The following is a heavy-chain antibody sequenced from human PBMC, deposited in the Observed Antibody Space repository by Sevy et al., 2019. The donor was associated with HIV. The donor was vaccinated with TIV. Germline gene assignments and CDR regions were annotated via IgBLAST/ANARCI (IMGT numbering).Heavy chain of an antibody. CDR3: ARATFSNIWFGESYGMDV. V-gene: IGHV3-30*04. CDR1: GFTFSSYA. Sequence: GGSLRLSCPASGFTFSSYAMHWVRQAPGKGLEWVAVISYDGSNKYYADSVKVRFTISRDNSKNTLYLQMNSLRAEDTAVYYCARATFSNIWFGESYGMDVWGQGTTVTVSS. CDR2: ISYDGSNK. J-gene: IGHJ6*02. D-gene: IGHD3-10*01.